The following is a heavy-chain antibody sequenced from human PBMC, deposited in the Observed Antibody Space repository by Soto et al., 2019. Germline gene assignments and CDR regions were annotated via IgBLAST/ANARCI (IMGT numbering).Heavy chain of an antibody. CDR3: AQVPGARNYYFYGMDV. CDR1: GLSFSDNA. Sequence: LRLSCAASGLSFSDNAMSWVRQAPGKGLEWVSTISAGSSDTFYADSVKGRFTISRDNSKSTLFLQMNSVRVDDTAVYYCAQVPGARNYYFYGMDVWGQGTTVTVSS. CDR2: ISAGSSDT. V-gene: IGHV3-23*01. J-gene: IGHJ6*02.